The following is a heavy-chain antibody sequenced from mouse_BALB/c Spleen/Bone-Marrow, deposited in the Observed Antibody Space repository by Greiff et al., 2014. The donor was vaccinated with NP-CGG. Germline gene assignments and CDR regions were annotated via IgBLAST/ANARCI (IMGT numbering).Heavy chain of an antibody. V-gene: IGHV14-3*02. J-gene: IGHJ3*01. Sequence: VQLKESGAELVKPGASVKLSCTASGFNIKDTYMHWVKQRPEQGLEWIGRIDPANGNTKYDPKFQGKATITADTSSNTAYLQLCSLTSEDTAVYYCASYYYGSYGFAYWGQGTLVTVSA. CDR2: IDPANGNT. CDR3: ASYYYGSYGFAY. D-gene: IGHD1-1*01. CDR1: GFNIKDTY.